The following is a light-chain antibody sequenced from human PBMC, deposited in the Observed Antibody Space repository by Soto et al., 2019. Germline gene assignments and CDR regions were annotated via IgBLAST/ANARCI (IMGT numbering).Light chain of an antibody. V-gene: IGKV3-11*01. Sequence: ILRILTTTTLSLSLVERPTLYSRPSHAAGCYWSQYRQKPGQAPRLLIYDASNRATGIPARFSGSGSGTDFTLTIISLEAEEIAVCYSQQRCNLPGFGQGTKVDI. J-gene: IGKJ1*01. CDR2: DAS. CDR1: HAAGCY. CDR3: QQRCNLPG.